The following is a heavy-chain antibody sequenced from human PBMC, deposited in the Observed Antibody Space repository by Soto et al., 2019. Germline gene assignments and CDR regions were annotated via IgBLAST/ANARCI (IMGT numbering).Heavy chain of an antibody. D-gene: IGHD3-9*01. J-gene: IGHJ4*02. V-gene: IGHV1-24*01. Sequence: GASVKVSCKVSGYTLTELSMHWVRQAPGKGLEWMGGFDPEDGETIYAQKFQGRVTMTEDTSTDTAYMELSSLRSEDTAVYYCATTRYFDWLLSLPTYWGQGTLVTVSS. CDR1: GYTLTELS. CDR3: ATTRYFDWLLSLPTY. CDR2: FDPEDGET.